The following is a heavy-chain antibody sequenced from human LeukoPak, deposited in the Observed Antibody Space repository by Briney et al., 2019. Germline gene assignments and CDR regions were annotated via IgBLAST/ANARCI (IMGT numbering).Heavy chain of an antibody. J-gene: IGHJ6*03. V-gene: IGHV3-43D*03. CDR1: GFTFDDYA. Sequence: TGGSLRLSCAASGFTFDDYAMHWVRQAPGKGLEWVSLISWDGGSTYYADSVKGRFTISRDNSKNSLYPQMNSLRAEDTALYYCAKDSGGDYYYMDVWGKGTTVTVSS. CDR2: ISWDGGST. D-gene: IGHD2-15*01. CDR3: AKDSGGDYYYMDV.